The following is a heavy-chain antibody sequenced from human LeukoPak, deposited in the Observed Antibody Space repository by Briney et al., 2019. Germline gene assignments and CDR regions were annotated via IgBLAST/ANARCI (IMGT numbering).Heavy chain of an antibody. J-gene: IGHJ4*02. Sequence: ASVKVSCKASGYTFTGYYMHWVRQAPGQGLEWMGWINPNSGGTNYAQKFQGRVTMTRDTSISTAYMELSRLRSDDTAVYYCARDFRLDPWGDGYWGQGTLVTVSS. CDR2: INPNSGGT. CDR3: ARDFRLDPWGDGY. CDR1: GYTFTGYY. D-gene: IGHD2-21*02. V-gene: IGHV1-2*02.